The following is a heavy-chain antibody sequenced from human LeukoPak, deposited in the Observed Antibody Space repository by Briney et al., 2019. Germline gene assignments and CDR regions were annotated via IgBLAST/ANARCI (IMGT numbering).Heavy chain of an antibody. CDR3: ARVPVYYGSGSYYR. V-gene: IGHV3-53*01. D-gene: IGHD3-10*01. Sequence: GSLRLSCAASGFTVSSNYMSWVRQAPGKGLEWVSVIYSGGSTYYADSVKGRFTISRDNSKNTLYLQMNSLGAEDTAVYYCARVPVYYGSGSYYRWGQGTLVTVSS. J-gene: IGHJ4*02. CDR2: IYSGGST. CDR1: GFTVSSNY.